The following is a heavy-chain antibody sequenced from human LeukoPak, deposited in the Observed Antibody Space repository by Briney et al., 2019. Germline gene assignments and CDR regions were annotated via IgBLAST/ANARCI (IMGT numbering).Heavy chain of an antibody. J-gene: IGHJ4*02. CDR2: IYYSGSP. Sequence: SETLSLTCTVSGGSISSSNYYWGWIRQPPGKGLEWIGSIYYSGSPYYNPSLKSRLTISVDTSKNQFSLKLSSVTAADTAVYYCARHPAPEYYGSGRSPLEYFLDYWGQGTLVTVSS. D-gene: IGHD3-10*01. CDR1: GGSISSSNYY. V-gene: IGHV4-39*01. CDR3: ARHPAPEYYGSGRSPLEYFLDY.